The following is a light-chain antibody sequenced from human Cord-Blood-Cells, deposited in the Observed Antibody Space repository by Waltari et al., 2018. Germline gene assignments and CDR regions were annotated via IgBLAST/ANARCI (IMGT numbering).Light chain of an antibody. V-gene: IGKV3-11*01. Sequence: IVLTQSPASLSWSPGERATLSCRASQSVSSYVAWYQQKPGQAPRHLIYDASNRATGSPARFSGSGSGTDVTLTISSLEPEDDAVYYCQQRSNWPWTFGQGTKVEI. J-gene: IGKJ1*01. CDR2: DAS. CDR1: QSVSSY. CDR3: QQRSNWPWT.